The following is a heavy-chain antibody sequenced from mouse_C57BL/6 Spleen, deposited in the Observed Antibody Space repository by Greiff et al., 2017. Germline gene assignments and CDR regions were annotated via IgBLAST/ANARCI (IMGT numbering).Heavy chain of an antibody. CDR2: IWRGGST. CDR1: GFSLTSYG. CDR3: ATSYYSNYENAMDY. Sequence: QVQLKESGPGLVQPSQSLSITCTVSGFSLTSYGVHWVRQSPGKGLEWLGVIWRGGSTDYNAAFMSRLSITKDNSKSQVFFKMNSLQADDTAIYYCATSYYSNYENAMDYWGQGTSVTVSS. D-gene: IGHD2-5*01. V-gene: IGHV2-5*01. J-gene: IGHJ4*01.